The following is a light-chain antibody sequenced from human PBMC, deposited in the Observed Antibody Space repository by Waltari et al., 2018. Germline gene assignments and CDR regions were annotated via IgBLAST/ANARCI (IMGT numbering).Light chain of an antibody. Sequence: FMLTQPHSVSESPGKTVTISCTRSSGSLANNYVQWYQQRPGSAPTTVIFEDNQRPSGIPDRFSGSIDSSSNSASLTISALKTEDEANYYCQSYDSSSRVVFGGGTKLTVL. CDR2: EDN. CDR1: SGSLANNY. CDR3: QSYDSSSRVV. J-gene: IGLJ2*01. V-gene: IGLV6-57*03.